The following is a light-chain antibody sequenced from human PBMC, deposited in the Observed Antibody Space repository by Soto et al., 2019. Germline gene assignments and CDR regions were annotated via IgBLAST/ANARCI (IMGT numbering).Light chain of an antibody. V-gene: IGKV3-20*01. CDR2: GAS. CDR1: QSVSSNY. CDR3: QQYGDLPWT. J-gene: IGKJ1*01. Sequence: ALTQSPGTLSSSPGEIATLSFSASQSVSSNYLAWYQQKPGQAPRLLIYGASSRATGIPDRFSGSGSGTDFTLTIDRLESEDFAVYFCQQYGDLPWTFGQGTKVDIK.